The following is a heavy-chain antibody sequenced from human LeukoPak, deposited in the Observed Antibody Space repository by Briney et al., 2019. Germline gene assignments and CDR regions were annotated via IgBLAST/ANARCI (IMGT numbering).Heavy chain of an antibody. D-gene: IGHD6-19*01. CDR3: ARGKHNSGWYGRAFDI. V-gene: IGHV3-53*01. CDR2: IYSGGNT. Sequence: PGGSLRLSCAASGLTVSSNYMSWVRQAPWKGLEWVSVIYSGGNTYYADSVKGRFTISRDNSKNTLYLQMNSLRAEDTAVYYCARGKHNSGWYGRAFDIWGQGTMVTVSS. J-gene: IGHJ3*02. CDR1: GLTVSSNY.